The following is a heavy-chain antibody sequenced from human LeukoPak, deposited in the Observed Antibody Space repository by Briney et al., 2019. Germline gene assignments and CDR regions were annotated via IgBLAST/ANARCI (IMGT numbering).Heavy chain of an antibody. CDR3: AREHPRGEVDDFDY. V-gene: IGHV4-31*03. D-gene: IGHD3-16*01. CDR2: IYYSGST. Sequence: TLSLTCTVSGGSISSGGYYWSWTRQHPGKGLEWIGYIYYSGSTYYNPSLKSRISISVDTSKNQFSLKLTSVTAADTAVYYCAREHPRGEVDDFDYWGQGTLVTVSS. J-gene: IGHJ4*02. CDR1: GGSISSGGYY.